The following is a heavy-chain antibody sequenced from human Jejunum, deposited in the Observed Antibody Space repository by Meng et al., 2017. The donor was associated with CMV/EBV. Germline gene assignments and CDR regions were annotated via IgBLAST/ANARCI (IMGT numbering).Heavy chain of an antibody. CDR2: VYPPSGVT. V-gene: IGHV1-2*02. J-gene: IGHJ4*02. Sequence: CAASVNTFTASLLPWVRQAPGQGLECVWWVYPPSGVTEYARRFQGRVTMTRDTSITTAYMELSRLTSDDTALYYCAAVTYSAYNDFDYWGQGTLVTVSS. CDR3: AAVTYSAYNDFDY. CDR1: VNTFTASL. D-gene: IGHD5-12*01.